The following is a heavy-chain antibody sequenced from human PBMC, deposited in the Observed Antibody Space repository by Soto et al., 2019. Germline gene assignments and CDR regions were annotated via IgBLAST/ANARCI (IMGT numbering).Heavy chain of an antibody. V-gene: IGHV4-59*01. CDR1: GGSISSYY. CDR3: ARGYYDSSGPFDY. D-gene: IGHD3-22*01. CDR2: IYYSGST. J-gene: IGHJ4*02. Sequence: ETLSLTCTVSGGSISSYYWSWIRQPPGKGLEWIGYIYYSGSTNYNPSLKSRVTISVDTSKNQFSLKLSSVTAADTAVYYCARGYYDSSGPFDYWGQGTLVTVSS.